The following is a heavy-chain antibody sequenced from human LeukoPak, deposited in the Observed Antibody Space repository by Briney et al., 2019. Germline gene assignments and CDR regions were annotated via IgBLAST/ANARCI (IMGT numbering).Heavy chain of an antibody. D-gene: IGHD2-2*01. J-gene: IGHJ6*02. CDR3: ARGLRGVYQPPYYYYGMDV. CDR1: GYTFTSYD. V-gene: IGHV1-8*01. CDR2: MNPNSGNT. Sequence: ASVRVSCKASGYTFTSYDINWVRQVTGQGLEWMGWMNPNSGNTGYAQKFQGRVTMTRNTSISTAYMELSSLRSEDTAVYYCARGLRGVYQPPYYYYGMDVWGQGTTVTVSS.